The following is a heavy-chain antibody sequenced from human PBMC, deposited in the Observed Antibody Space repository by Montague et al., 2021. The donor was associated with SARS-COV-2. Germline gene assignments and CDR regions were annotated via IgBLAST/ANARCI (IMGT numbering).Heavy chain of an antibody. CDR3: ARQDAWAYCGDECYRGWFDS. Sequence: SETLSLTCTVSFGSISTYYWSWIRQPPGKGLEWIGFIFYCGSTKYNPSLKRRVSISLDTSKNQSSLKLSSVTAADTAVYYCARQDAWAYCGDECYRGWFDSWGQGTLVTVSS. J-gene: IGHJ5*01. D-gene: IGHD2-21*01. CDR2: IFYCGST. CDR1: FGSISTYY. V-gene: IGHV4-59*01.